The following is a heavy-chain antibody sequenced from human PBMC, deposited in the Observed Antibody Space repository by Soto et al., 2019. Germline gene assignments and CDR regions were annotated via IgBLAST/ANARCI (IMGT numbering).Heavy chain of an antibody. Sequence: ASVKISCKASGYTFTTHAMGWVRHAPGQSLEGIGWVNGGTGRTKHSQRFQGRVIITSDTSASTCYLALSSLSSKDTAVFSCGRGKGTEESYYYHG. CDR3: GRGKGTEESYYYHG. V-gene: IGHV1-3*01. CDR2: VNGGTGRT. J-gene: IGHJ6*01. CDR1: GYTFTTHA.